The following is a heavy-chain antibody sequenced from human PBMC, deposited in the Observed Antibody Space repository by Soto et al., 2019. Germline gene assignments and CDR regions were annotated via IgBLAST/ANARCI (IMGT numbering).Heavy chain of an antibody. J-gene: IGHJ5*02. CDR3: ARVSPYDFWSGYPVDSYNCFDP. Sequence: SETLSLTCAVSGYSISSGYYWGGVRQPPGQGPEWIGTIYHNGRTYYNPSLNSRVTISVDTSKNQCSLKLSSVTAAATAVYYCARVSPYDFWSGYPVDSYNCFDPWGQGTRVTVS. CDR1: GYSISSGYY. V-gene: IGHV4-38-2*01. CDR2: IYHNGRT. D-gene: IGHD3-3*01.